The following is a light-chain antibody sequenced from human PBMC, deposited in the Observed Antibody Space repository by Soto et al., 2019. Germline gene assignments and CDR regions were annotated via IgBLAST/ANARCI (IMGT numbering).Light chain of an antibody. Sequence: DIQMTQSPSSLSPSXGDRVTITXXASQSISSYLNWYQQKPGKAPKLLIYAASSLQSGVPSRFSGSGSGTDFTLTISSLQPEDFATYYCQQSYSTPGTFGQGTRLEIK. CDR1: QSISSY. CDR3: QQSYSTPGT. CDR2: AAS. V-gene: IGKV1-39*01. J-gene: IGKJ5*01.